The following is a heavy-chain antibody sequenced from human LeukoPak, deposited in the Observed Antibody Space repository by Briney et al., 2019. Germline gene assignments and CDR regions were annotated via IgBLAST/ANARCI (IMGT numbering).Heavy chain of an antibody. CDR3: ASPMIVVAPGAFDI. Sequence: ASVKVSCKASGYTFTSYDINWVRQATGQGLEWMGWMNPNSGNTGYAQKFQGRVTITADESTSTAYMELSSLRSEDTAVYYCASPMIVVAPGAFDIWGQGTMVTVSS. J-gene: IGHJ3*02. D-gene: IGHD3-22*01. V-gene: IGHV1-8*01. CDR1: GYTFTSYD. CDR2: MNPNSGNT.